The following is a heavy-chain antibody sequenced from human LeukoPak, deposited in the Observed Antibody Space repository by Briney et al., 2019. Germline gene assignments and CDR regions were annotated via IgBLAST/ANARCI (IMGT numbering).Heavy chain of an antibody. CDR3: ARLKFGSGGTYGFDI. J-gene: IGHJ3*02. CDR2: IYYSGST. Sequence: SETLSLTCTVSGGSIISGSYYWGWIRQPPGKGLEWIGSIYYSGSTYYNPSLKSRVTISVDTSKNQFSLKLSSVTAADTAVYYCARLKFGSGGTYGFDIWGQGTMVTVSS. D-gene: IGHD3-10*01. CDR1: GGSIISGSYY. V-gene: IGHV4-39*01.